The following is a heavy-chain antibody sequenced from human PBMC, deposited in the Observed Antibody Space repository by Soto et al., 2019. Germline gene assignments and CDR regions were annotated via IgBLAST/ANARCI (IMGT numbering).Heavy chain of an antibody. J-gene: IGHJ6*02. CDR3: ARLNAGTTYYYYGMDV. Sequence: PSETLSLTCTVSGGSISNNRHYWGWIRQPPGKGLEWIGSMLYTGSTFYKTSLKSRVTISVDTSKNQFSLKLSSVTAADTALYYCARLNAGTTYYYYGMDVWGQGTTVT. V-gene: IGHV4-39*01. CDR1: GGSISNNRHY. CDR2: MLYTGST. D-gene: IGHD1-7*01.